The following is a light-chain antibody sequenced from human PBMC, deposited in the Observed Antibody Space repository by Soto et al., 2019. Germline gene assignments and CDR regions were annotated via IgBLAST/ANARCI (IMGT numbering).Light chain of an antibody. J-gene: IGLJ1*01. CDR3: SSKRSRSTPV. Sequence: QSVLTQPASVSGSPGQSITISCTGTSSDVGGYKYVSWYQQHPGKAPKLMIYEVSNRPSGVSNRFSGSKSGNTASLTISGLQAEDEADYYCSSKRSRSTPVFGAGTKLTVL. V-gene: IGLV2-14*01. CDR1: SSDVGGYKY. CDR2: EVS.